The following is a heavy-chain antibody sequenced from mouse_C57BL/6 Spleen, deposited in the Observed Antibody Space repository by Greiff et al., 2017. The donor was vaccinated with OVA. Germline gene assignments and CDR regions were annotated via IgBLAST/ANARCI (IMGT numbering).Heavy chain of an antibody. V-gene: IGHV1-80*01. Sequence: VQLQQSGAELVKPGASVKISCKASGYAFSSYWMTWVKQRPGTGLEWIGQIYPGDGDTNYNGKFKGKATLTADKSSSTAYMQLSSLTSEDSAVYFCARGYDYDDWFAYWGQGTLVTVSA. CDR1: GYAFSSYW. D-gene: IGHD2-4*01. CDR3: ARGYDYDDWFAY. J-gene: IGHJ3*01. CDR2: IYPGDGDT.